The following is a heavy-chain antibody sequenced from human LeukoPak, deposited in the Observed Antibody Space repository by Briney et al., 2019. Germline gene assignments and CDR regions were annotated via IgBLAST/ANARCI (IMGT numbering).Heavy chain of an antibody. V-gene: IGHV4-34*01. J-gene: IGHJ4*02. D-gene: IGHD3-16*02. Sequence: PSETLSLTCAVYGGSFSGHYWSWIRQPPGKGLEWIGEINHSGSTNYNPSLKSRVTISVDTSKNQFSLKLSSVTAADTAVYYCARGLDDYVWGSYRYRIQPGKPLDYWGQGTLVTVSS. CDR3: ARGLDDYVWGSYRYRIQPGKPLDY. CDR2: INHSGST. CDR1: GGSFSGHY.